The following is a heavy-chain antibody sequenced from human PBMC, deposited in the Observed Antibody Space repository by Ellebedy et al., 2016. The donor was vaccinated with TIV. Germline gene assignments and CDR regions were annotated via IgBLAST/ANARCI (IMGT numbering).Heavy chain of an antibody. Sequence: AASVKVSCKASGGTFSNYVISWVRQAPGQGLEWMGRIIPILGIANYAQKFQGRVTITADKSTSTAYMELSSLRTEDTAVCYCARTVSYSSGWYGYWGQGTLVTVSS. CDR2: IIPILGIA. V-gene: IGHV1-69*04. CDR3: ARTVSYSSGWYGY. CDR1: GGTFSNYV. D-gene: IGHD6-19*01. J-gene: IGHJ4*02.